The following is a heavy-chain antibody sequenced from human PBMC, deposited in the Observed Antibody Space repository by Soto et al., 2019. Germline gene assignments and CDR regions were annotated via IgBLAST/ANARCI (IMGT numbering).Heavy chain of an antibody. CDR3: ARHDGFSSGWIFDY. CDR1: GASISTNNW. Sequence: PSETLSLTCAVSGASISTNNWWTWVRQTPGKGLEWIGEIYHSGTNNYNPSLKSRVTISIDTSNNQLSLKLRSVTAADTAVYYCARHDGFSSGWIFDYWGHGTLVTVSS. D-gene: IGHD6-19*01. J-gene: IGHJ4*01. V-gene: IGHV4-4*02. CDR2: IYHSGTN.